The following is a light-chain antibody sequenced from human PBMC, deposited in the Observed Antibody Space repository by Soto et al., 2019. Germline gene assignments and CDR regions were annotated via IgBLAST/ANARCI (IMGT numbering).Light chain of an antibody. CDR3: QQYNSYPWT. CDR1: LSVSGSQ. Sequence: VLTQSPGTLSLSPGERATLSCRASLSVSGSQLAWYQQKPGQPPRLLIYGASSRAAGIPDRFSGSGSGTEFTLTISSLQPDDFATYYCQQYNSYPWTFGQGTKVDIK. J-gene: IGKJ1*01. CDR2: GAS. V-gene: IGKV3-20*01.